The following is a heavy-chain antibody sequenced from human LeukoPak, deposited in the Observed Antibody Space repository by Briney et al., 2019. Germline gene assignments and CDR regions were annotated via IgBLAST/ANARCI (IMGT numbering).Heavy chain of an antibody. J-gene: IGHJ4*02. V-gene: IGHV3-7*01. CDR3: ASGVRRYYYDSSGYSHLYFDY. Sequence: PGGSLRLSCAASGFTFSSYWMSWVRQAPGKGLEWVANIKQDGSEKYYVDSVKGRFTISRDNAKNSLYLQMNSLRAEDTAVYYCASGVRRYYYDSSGYSHLYFDYWGQATLVTVSS. D-gene: IGHD3-22*01. CDR2: IKQDGSEK. CDR1: GFTFSSYW.